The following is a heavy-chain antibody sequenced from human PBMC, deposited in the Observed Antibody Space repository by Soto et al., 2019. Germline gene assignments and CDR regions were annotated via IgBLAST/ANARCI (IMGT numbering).Heavy chain of an antibody. CDR3: ARDYADIAVAGSPLLAH. J-gene: IGHJ4*01. V-gene: IGHV1-3*01. D-gene: IGHD2-15*01. Sequence: QVPLVQSGAEVKKPGASVNVSCKASGFTFIKYAMHWVRQAPGQRTEWMGWINAGNGNTRYSQRWQGRVTITRDTSPSTVHMDLSRLRSEDTADYYCARDYADIAVAGSPLLAHWGQGTLVTVSS. CDR2: INAGNGNT. CDR1: GFTFIKYA.